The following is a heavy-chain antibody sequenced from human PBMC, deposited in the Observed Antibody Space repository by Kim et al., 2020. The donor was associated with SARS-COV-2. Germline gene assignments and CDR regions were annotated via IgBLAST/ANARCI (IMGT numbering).Heavy chain of an antibody. D-gene: IGHD2-8*02. CDR1: GGSFSGYY. V-gene: IGHV4-34*01. J-gene: IGHJ5*02. CDR2: INHSGST. Sequence: SETLSLTCAVYGGSFSGYYWSWIRQPPGKGLEWIGEINHSGSTNYNPSLKSRVTISVDTSKNQFSLKLSSVTAADTAVYYCARADRWCMLSHLGCWFDPWGQGTLVTVSS. CDR3: ARADRWCMLSHLGCWFDP.